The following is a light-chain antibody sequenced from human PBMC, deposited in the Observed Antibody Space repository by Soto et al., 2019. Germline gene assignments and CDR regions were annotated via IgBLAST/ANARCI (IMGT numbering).Light chain of an antibody. CDR2: GAY. CDR1: QSVSSN. V-gene: IGKV3-15*01. CDR3: QQYNNWEGT. J-gene: IGKJ1*01. Sequence: EIVMTQSPASLSVSPGERGTLSCRASQSVSSNLAWYQQKPGQAARLLICGAYTRATGITARFSGSGSGTEFTLTVSSLQSEDFAVYYCQQYNNWEGTVGQGTQVEIK.